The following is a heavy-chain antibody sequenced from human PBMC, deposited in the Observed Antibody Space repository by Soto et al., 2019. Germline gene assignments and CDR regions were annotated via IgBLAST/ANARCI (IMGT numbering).Heavy chain of an antibody. CDR2: IGSSGSAI. CDR1: GFTFSSYE. J-gene: IGHJ4*02. V-gene: IGHV3-48*03. D-gene: IGHD6-19*01. CDR3: ARGGSSGWYYFDY. Sequence: EVQLVESGGGLVQPGGSLRLSCAASGFTFSSYEMNWVRQAPGKGLEWVSYIGSSGSAIYFTDSVKGRFTISRDNAKNSLYLQMNSLRAEDTAVYYCARGGSSGWYYFDYWAREPWSPSPQ.